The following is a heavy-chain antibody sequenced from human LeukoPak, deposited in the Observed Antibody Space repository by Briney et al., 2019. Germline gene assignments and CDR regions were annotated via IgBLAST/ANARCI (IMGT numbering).Heavy chain of an antibody. D-gene: IGHD4-11*01. Sequence: GASVKVSCKASGYTFTSYDINWVRQATGQGLEWMGWMNPNSGNTGYAQKLQGRVTMTTDTSTSTAYMELRSLRSDDTAVYYCARAATVTTPSRFWGQGTLVTVSS. CDR2: MNPNSGNT. J-gene: IGHJ4*02. V-gene: IGHV1-8*02. CDR3: ARAATVTTPSRF. CDR1: GYTFTSYD.